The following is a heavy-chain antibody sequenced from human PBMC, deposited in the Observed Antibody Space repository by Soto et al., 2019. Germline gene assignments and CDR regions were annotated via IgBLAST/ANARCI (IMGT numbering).Heavy chain of an antibody. CDR3: ARLACSSTRCFTYFYY. J-gene: IGHJ4*02. CDR2: IYSSGST. CDR1: GGSISGYY. V-gene: IGHV4-59*08. Sequence: SETLSLTCTVSGGSISGYYWSWIRQPPGKGLEWIGYIYSSGSTNYNPSLQSRVTISVETSKNQFSLKLSSVTAADTAVYYCARLACSSTRCFTYFYYWGQGALVPVSS. D-gene: IGHD2-2*02.